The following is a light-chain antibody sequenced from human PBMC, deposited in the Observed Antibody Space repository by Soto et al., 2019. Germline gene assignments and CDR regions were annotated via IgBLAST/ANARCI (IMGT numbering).Light chain of an antibody. CDR2: AAS. V-gene: IGKV1-17*01. CDR3: LQHNTYPLT. CDR1: QGIGND. Sequence: IQMTQSPCCLSASVGDRVTITCRASQGIGNDLGWYQQKPGKAPKRLIYAASSLQSGVPSRFSGSGSGTEFTLTISSLQPGDFAAYYCLQHNTYPLTFGQGTKVDIK. J-gene: IGKJ1*01.